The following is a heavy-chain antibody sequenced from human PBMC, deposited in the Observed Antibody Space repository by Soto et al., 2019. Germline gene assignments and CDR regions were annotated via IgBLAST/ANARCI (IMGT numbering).Heavy chain of an antibody. CDR2: IYPGDSDT. CDR1: GYSFTSYW. J-gene: IGHJ4*02. CDR3: ARQRYSSGWYYYY. D-gene: IGHD6-19*01. V-gene: IGHV5-51*01. Sequence: LGESLKISCKGSGYSFTSYWIGWVRQMPGKGLEWMGIIYPGDSDTRYSPSFQGQVTISADKSISTAYLQWSSLKASDTAMYYCARQRYSSGWYYYYWGQGTLVTVSS.